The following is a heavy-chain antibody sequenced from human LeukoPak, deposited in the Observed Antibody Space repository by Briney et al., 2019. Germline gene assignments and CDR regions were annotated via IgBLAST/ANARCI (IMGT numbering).Heavy chain of an antibody. CDR2: ISWNSGSI. V-gene: IGHV3-9*01. CDR3: AKDMGAVAGYPAFDI. Sequence: PGGSLRLSCAASGFTFDDYAMHWVRQAPGKGLEWVSGISWNSGSIGYADSVKGRFTISRDNAKNSLYLQMNSLRAEDTALYYCAKDMGAVAGYPAFDIWGQGTMVTVSS. D-gene: IGHD6-19*01. J-gene: IGHJ3*02. CDR1: GFTFDDYA.